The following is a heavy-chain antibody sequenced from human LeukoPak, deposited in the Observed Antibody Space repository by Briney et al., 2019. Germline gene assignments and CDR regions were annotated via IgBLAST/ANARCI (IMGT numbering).Heavy chain of an antibody. Sequence: PWASVKVSCKASGYTFTGYYMHWVRQAPGQGLEWMGWINPNSGGTNYAQKFQGRVTMTRDTSISTAYMELSRLRSDDTAVYYCARVPMVRGVIITSDPWWFDPWGQGTLVTVSS. D-gene: IGHD3-10*01. CDR1: GYTFTGYY. J-gene: IGHJ5*02. V-gene: IGHV1-2*02. CDR2: INPNSGGT. CDR3: ARVPMVRGVIITSDPWWFDP.